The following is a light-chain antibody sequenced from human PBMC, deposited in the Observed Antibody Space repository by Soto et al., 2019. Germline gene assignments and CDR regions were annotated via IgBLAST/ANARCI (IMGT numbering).Light chain of an antibody. CDR3: CSYAGNYTLL. Sequence: QSVLTQPASLSGSPGQSITISCTGTSSDIGAYDYVSWFQQHPGKAPKLMISEVNNRPSGVSNRFSGSKSANTASLTISGLQADDEADYYCCSYAGNYTLLFGGGTKLTVL. J-gene: IGLJ2*01. CDR2: EVN. CDR1: SSDIGAYDY. V-gene: IGLV2-14*01.